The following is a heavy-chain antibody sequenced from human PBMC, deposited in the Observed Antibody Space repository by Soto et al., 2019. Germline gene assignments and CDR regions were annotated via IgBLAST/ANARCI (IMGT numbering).Heavy chain of an antibody. V-gene: IGHV4-59*08. CDR1: GDSISSYY. D-gene: IGHD2-15*01. Sequence: PSETLSLTCSVSGDSISSYYWSWVRQPPGKGLEWIGYIDYSGGAKYNPSLKSRVTISVDTSKNQFSLELTSVTAADTAVYYCARHALGFCSGGTCPYYFDYWGQGTLVTVSS. J-gene: IGHJ4*02. CDR2: IDYSGGA. CDR3: ARHALGFCSGGTCPYYFDY.